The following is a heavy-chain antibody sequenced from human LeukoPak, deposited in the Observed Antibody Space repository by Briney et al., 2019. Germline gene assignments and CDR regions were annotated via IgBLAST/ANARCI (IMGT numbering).Heavy chain of an antibody. CDR1: GGTFSSYA. J-gene: IGHJ5*02. V-gene: IGHV1-69*13. CDR2: IIPIFGTA. D-gene: IGHD3-16*01. CDR3: ARVGGGGSFRGWFDP. Sequence: SVKVSCKASGGTFSSYAISWVRQAPGQGLEWMGGIIPIFGTANYAQKFQGRVTITADESTSTAYMELSSLRSEDTAVYYCARVGGGGSFRGWFDPWGQGTLVTVSS.